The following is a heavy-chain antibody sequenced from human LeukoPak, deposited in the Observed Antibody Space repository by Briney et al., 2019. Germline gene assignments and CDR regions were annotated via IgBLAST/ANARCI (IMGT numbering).Heavy chain of an antibody. Sequence: ASVKVSCKASGYIFTSYSMHWVRRAPGQGLEWMGIINPSGGTTNYAQKFQGRVTMTRDTSTSTVYMDLSSLRAEDTALYYCAKDFVGTGNFRGGDYWGQGTLVTVSS. V-gene: IGHV1-46*01. D-gene: IGHD1-1*01. CDR3: AKDFVGTGNFRGGDY. CDR1: GYIFTSYS. J-gene: IGHJ4*02. CDR2: INPSGGTT.